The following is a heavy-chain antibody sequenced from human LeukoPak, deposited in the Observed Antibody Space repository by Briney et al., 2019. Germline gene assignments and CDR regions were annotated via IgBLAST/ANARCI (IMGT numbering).Heavy chain of an antibody. J-gene: IGHJ5*02. CDR2: IYYSGST. D-gene: IGHD1-26*01. CDR3: ARHEYSGSYYGLSWFDP. Sequence: KPSETLSLTCTVSGGSISSSGYYWGWIRQPPGKGLEWIASIYYSGSTYYNPSLKSRVTISVDTSKNQLSLKLSSLTAADTAVYYCARHEYSGSYYGLSWFDPRGQGTLVTVSS. V-gene: IGHV4-39*01. CDR1: GGSISSSGYY.